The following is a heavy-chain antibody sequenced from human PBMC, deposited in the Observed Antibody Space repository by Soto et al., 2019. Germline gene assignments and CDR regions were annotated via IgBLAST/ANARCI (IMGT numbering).Heavy chain of an antibody. CDR3: TTRSSSSAVDY. CDR1: GFTFSNAW. Sequence: EVQLVESGGGLVKPGGSLRLSCAASGFTFSNAWMSWVRQAPGKGLEWVGRIKSKTDGGTTDYAAPVKGRFTISRDDSKNTLYLQMNSLKTEDTGVYYCTTRSSSSAVDYWGQGTLVTVSS. D-gene: IGHD6-6*01. J-gene: IGHJ4*02. CDR2: IKSKTDGGTT. V-gene: IGHV3-15*01.